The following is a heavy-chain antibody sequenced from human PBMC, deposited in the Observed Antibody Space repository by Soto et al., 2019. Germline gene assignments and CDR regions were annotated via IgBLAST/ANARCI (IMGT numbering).Heavy chain of an antibody. CDR2: IYYSGST. Sequence: SETLSLTCTVSGGSVSSGSYYWSWIRQPPGKGLEWIGYIYYSGSTNYNPSLKSRVTISVDTSKNQFSLKLSSVTAADTAVYYFAIDSVYYGSGSYHSWGQGPLVTV. CDR3: AIDSVYYGSGSYHS. V-gene: IGHV4-61*01. CDR1: GGSVSSGSYY. J-gene: IGHJ4*02. D-gene: IGHD3-10*01.